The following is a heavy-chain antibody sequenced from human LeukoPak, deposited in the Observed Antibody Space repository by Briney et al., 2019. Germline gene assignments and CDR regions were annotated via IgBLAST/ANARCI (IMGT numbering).Heavy chain of an antibody. CDR3: ASTVVTPPLYYYYYYYMDV. V-gene: IGHV4-34*01. CDR1: GGSFSGYY. CDR2: INHSGST. D-gene: IGHD4-23*01. J-gene: IGHJ6*03. Sequence: TSETLSLTCAVYGGSFSGYYWSWIRQPPGKGLEWIGEINHSGSTNYNPSLKSRVTISVDTSKNQFSLKLSSVTAADTAVYYCASTVVTPPLYYYYYYYMDVWGKGTTVTVSS.